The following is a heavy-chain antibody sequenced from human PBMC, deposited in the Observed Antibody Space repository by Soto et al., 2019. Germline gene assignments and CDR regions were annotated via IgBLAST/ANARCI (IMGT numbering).Heavy chain of an antibody. Sequence: EVQLLESGGGLVQPGGSLGLSCAASGFTFSSYAMSWVRQAPGKGLEWVSVISGSGDSTHYADSVKGRFTISRDNSKNTLYLQMNSLRAEDTAVYYCAKEGRFSGSYPDYWGQGTLVTVSS. CDR1: GFTFSSYA. CDR3: AKEGRFSGSYPDY. D-gene: IGHD1-26*01. V-gene: IGHV3-23*01. CDR2: ISGSGDST. J-gene: IGHJ4*02.